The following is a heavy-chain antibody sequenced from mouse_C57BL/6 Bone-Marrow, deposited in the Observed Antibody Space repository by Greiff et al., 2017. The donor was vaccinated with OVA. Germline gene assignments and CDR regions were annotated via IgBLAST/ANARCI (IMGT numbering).Heavy chain of an antibody. CDR2: ISDGGSYT. D-gene: IGHD2-3*01. CDR3: ARGRWLLFAY. V-gene: IGHV5-4*01. CDR1: GFTFSSYA. Sequence: EVQRVESGGGLVKPGGSLKLSCAASGFTFSSYAMSWVRQTPEKRLEWVATISDGGSYTYYPDNVKGRFTISRDNAKNNLYLQMSHRKSEDTAMYYCARGRWLLFAYWGQGTLVTVSA. J-gene: IGHJ3*01.